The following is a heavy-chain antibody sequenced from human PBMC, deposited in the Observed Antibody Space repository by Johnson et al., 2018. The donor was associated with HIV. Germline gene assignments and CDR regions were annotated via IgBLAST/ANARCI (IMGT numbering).Heavy chain of an antibody. CDR2: ISVIGTSI. CDR3: ARDRKRCLVVCGGINDI. V-gene: IGHV3-48*04. J-gene: IGHJ3*02. CDR1: GFTFNSYA. D-gene: IGHD2-21*01. Sequence: EQLVESGGGVVQPGRSLRLSCAASGFTFNSYAMHWVRQAPGKGLEWVSYISVIGTSIYYADSVKGRFIISRDNAKNSFYLQMNSLRAEDTAVYYCARDRKRCLVVCGGINDIWGQGTMVTVSS.